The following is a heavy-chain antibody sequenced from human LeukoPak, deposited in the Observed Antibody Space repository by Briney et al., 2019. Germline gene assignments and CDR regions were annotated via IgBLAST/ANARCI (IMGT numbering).Heavy chain of an antibody. Sequence: GGSLRLSCAASGFTFSRYSMNWVRQAPGKGLEWVSSISSSSSYIYYADSVRGRFTISRDDAKNSLYLQMNSLRVEDTAVYYCASGAYTSGWIFDYWGQGSLVTVSS. D-gene: IGHD6-19*01. CDR1: GFTFSRYS. CDR2: ISSSSSYI. J-gene: IGHJ4*02. CDR3: ASGAYTSGWIFDY. V-gene: IGHV3-21*01.